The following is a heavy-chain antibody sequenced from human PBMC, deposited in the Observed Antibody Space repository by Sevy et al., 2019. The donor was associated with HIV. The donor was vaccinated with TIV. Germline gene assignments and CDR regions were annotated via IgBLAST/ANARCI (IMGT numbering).Heavy chain of an antibody. D-gene: IGHD1-26*01. CDR3: ARAENYYGGRNFDS. J-gene: IGHJ4*02. Sequence: GGSLRLSCAVSGFTLSSYSMNWVRQAPGKGLEWVSYIISSSSSIYYADSVKGRFTISRDNAKNSLYLQMNSLRDEDTAVYYCARAENYYGGRNFDSWGQGTLVTVSS. CDR1: GFTLSSYS. CDR2: IISSSSSI. V-gene: IGHV3-48*02.